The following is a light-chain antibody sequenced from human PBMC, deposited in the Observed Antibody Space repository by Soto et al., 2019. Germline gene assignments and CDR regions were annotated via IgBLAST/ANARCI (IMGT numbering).Light chain of an antibody. CDR1: QSIGSSY. CDR2: GAS. J-gene: IGKJ1*01. CDR3: QQYNDWPRT. V-gene: IGKV3-15*01. Sequence: EIVLTQSPGTLSLSPGDRATLSCRASQSIGSSYLVWFQQKAGQAPRLLIYGASTRATGVPARFSGGGSGTEFTLTISSLQSEDFAVYYCQQYNDWPRTFGQGTKVDIK.